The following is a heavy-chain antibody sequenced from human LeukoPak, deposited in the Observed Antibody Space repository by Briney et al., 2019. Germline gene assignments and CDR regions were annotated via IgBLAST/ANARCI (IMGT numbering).Heavy chain of an antibody. CDR1: GYSFTSYW. D-gene: IGHD3-22*01. V-gene: IGHV5-51*01. Sequence: GESLKISCKGSGYSFTSYWIGWVRKMPGKGLEWMGIIYPGDSDTRYSPSFQGQVTISADKSISTAYLQWSSLKASDTAMYYCARHGSLYDSSGYRVYWGQGTLVTVSS. CDR3: ARHGSLYDSSGYRVY. CDR2: IYPGDSDT. J-gene: IGHJ4*02.